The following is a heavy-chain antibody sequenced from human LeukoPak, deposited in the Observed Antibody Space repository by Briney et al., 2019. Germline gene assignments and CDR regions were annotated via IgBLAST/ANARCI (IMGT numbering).Heavy chain of an antibody. Sequence: KPSETLSLTCTVSGYSISSGYYWGWIRQPPGKGLEWIGSIYHSGSTYYNPSHKSRVTISVDTSKNQFSLKLSSVTAADTAVYYCARYRKTAYYYYMDVWGKGTTVTVSS. CDR1: GYSISSGYY. D-gene: IGHD1-1*01. CDR2: IYHSGST. CDR3: ARYRKTAYYYYMDV. V-gene: IGHV4-38-2*02. J-gene: IGHJ6*03.